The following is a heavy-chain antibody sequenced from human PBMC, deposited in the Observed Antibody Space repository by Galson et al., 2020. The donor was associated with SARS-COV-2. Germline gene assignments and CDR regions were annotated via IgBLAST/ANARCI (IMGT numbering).Heavy chain of an antibody. CDR2: INHSGST. D-gene: IGHD2-15*01. V-gene: IGHV4-34*01. J-gene: IGHJ4*02. CDR1: GSSFSDYY. Sequence: ETLSLTCAVYGSSFSDYYWTWIRQTPGKGLEWIGEINHSGSTNYNPSLKSRVTIAVDRSKNQFSLKLSSVTAADTAVYYCARGRTHCTGGSCYEFLDYWGQGSLVTVSS. CDR3: ARGRTHCTGGSCYEFLDY.